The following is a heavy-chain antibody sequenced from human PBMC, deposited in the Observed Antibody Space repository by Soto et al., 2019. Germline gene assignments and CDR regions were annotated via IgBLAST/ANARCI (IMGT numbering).Heavy chain of an antibody. CDR1: GYTFTSYA. D-gene: IGHD6-19*01. Sequence: SVKVSCKASGYTFTSYAMHWVRQARGQRLEWIGWIIVGSGNTNYSQKFQERVTITRDMSTSTAYMELSSLRSEDTAVYYCAAVQLAVAGHFDYWGQGTLVTVSS. J-gene: IGHJ4*02. V-gene: IGHV1-58*02. CDR2: IIVGSGNT. CDR3: AAVQLAVAGHFDY.